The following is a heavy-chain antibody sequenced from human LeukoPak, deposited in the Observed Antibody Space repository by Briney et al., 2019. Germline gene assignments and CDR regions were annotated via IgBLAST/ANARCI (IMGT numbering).Heavy chain of an antibody. V-gene: IGHV3-23*01. CDR3: AKDHYYDSSGYLVGY. D-gene: IGHD3-22*01. CDR1: GFTLSSYA. Sequence: GGSLRLSCAASGFTLSSYAMSWVRQAPGKGLEWVSAISGSGGSTYYADSVKGRFTISRDNSKNTLYLQMNSLRAEDTAVYYCAKDHYYDSSGYLVGYWGQGTLVTVSS. CDR2: ISGSGGST. J-gene: IGHJ4*02.